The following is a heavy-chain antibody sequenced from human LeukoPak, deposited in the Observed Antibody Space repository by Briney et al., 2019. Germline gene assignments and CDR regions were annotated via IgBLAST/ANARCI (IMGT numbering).Heavy chain of an antibody. CDR3: ARQLGATYYFDY. V-gene: IGHV4-59*01. J-gene: IGHJ4*02. Sequence: SETLSLTCTVSGGSISSYYWSWIRQPPGKGLEWIGYIYYSGSTNYNPSLKSRVTISVDTSKSQFSLKLSSVTAADTAVYYCARQLGATYYFDYWGQGTLVTVSS. CDR1: GGSISSYY. D-gene: IGHD1-26*01. CDR2: IYYSGST.